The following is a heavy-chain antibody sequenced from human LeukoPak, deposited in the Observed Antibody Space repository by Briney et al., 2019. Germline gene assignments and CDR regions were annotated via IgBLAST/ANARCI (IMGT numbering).Heavy chain of an antibody. V-gene: IGHV3-23*01. Sequence: RGSLSPSCAASGFTFSTYAMTWVRQAPGKGLEWVSAISGNGGSTYSADSVKGRFTISRDNSKNTLYLQMNSLRAEDTALYYCAKQTAEGDYDFWSGCYGFDHWGQGNLRRVSS. CDR1: GFTFSTYA. CDR3: AKQTAEGDYDFWSGCYGFDH. CDR2: ISGNGGST. J-gene: IGHJ4*02. D-gene: IGHD3-3*01.